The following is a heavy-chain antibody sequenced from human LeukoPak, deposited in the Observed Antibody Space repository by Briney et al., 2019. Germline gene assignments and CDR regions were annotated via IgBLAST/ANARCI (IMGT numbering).Heavy chain of an antibody. D-gene: IGHD3-16*01. Sequence: ASVKVSCKASGYTFTDYYIHWVRQAPGQGLEWMGWINPNSGGTNYAQKFQGWVTVTRDTSTSTVYMELSSLRSEDTAVYYCARFLGGYGMDVWGQGTTVTVSS. CDR1: GYTFTDYY. CDR3: ARFLGGYGMDV. V-gene: IGHV1-2*04. J-gene: IGHJ6*02. CDR2: INPNSGGT.